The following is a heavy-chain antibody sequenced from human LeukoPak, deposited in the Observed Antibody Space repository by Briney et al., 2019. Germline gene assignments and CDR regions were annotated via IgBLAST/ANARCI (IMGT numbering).Heavy chain of an antibody. CDR3: ARDPNGDYIGAFEI. CDR2: ISYDGGNK. CDR1: GFTFSNYA. V-gene: IGHV3-30-3*01. Sequence: GGSLRLSCAASGFTFSNYAMHWVRQAPGKGLEWVAVISYDGGNKYYADSVKGRFTISRDNSKNMLFLQMNSLRGEDTAVYYCARDPNGDYIGAFEIWGQGTMVTVSS. D-gene: IGHD4-17*01. J-gene: IGHJ3*02.